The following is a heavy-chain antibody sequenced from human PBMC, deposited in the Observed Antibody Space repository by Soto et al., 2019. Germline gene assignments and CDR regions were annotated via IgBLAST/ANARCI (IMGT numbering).Heavy chain of an antibody. V-gene: IGHV1-69*06. CDR2: SITICGTS. CDR1: GGTFSSYA. D-gene: IGHD3-16*01. Sequence: SVKLSCKASGGTFSSYAISWVRQAAGQGVEWMGGSITICGTSNSAQKFQDRVTNTADKYTSQTDVELSSQTAEERAVYYFARDFGHEYDDWGQGTLVTVSS. J-gene: IGHJ4*02. CDR3: ARDFGHEYDD.